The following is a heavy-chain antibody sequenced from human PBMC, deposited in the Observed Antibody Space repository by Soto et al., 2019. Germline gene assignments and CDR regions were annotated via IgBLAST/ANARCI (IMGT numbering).Heavy chain of an antibody. J-gene: IGHJ3*01. D-gene: IGHD3-10*01. CDR2: IIPLFGTT. CDR1: GGTFRSYA. V-gene: IGHV1-69*01. CDR3: ARDHTGKLGPYDALHV. Sequence: QVQLVQSGAEVKKPGSSMKVSCKASGGTFRSYAISWVRQAPGQGLEWMGGIIPLFGTTDYAQKFQGRVTITADESKSTAYMELSRLRPEDTAVYYCARDHTGKLGPYDALHVWGQGTMVPVSS.